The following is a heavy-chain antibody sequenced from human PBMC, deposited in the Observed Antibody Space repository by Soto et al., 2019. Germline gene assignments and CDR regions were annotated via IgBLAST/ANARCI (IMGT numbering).Heavy chain of an antibody. CDR2: IYYSRST. CDR1: GGSVISPNSY. D-gene: IGHD2-8*02. Sequence: PSETLSLTCTVSGGSVISPNSYWGWIRRAPGKELEWLGNIYYSRSTYYIPSLESRLTISADTSKNQFSLRLTSVTAADTAVYYCARGSCTGGACEGAVDVRGRGTTVTVCS. J-gene: IGHJ6*02. CDR3: ARGSCTGGACEGAVDV. V-gene: IGHV4-39*01.